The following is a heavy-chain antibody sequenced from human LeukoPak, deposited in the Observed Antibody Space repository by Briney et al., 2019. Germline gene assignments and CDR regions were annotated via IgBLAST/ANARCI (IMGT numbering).Heavy chain of an antibody. J-gene: IGHJ5*02. D-gene: IGHD4-17*01. V-gene: IGHV4-59*08. CDR3: ARYVDYGDYEAWYDP. Sequence: SETLSLTCTVSGGSISSYYWSWIRQPPGKGLEWIGYIYYSGSTNYNPSLKSRVTISVDTSKNQFSLKLSSVTAADAAVYYCARYVDYGDYEAWYDPWGQGTLVTVSS. CDR1: GGSISSYY. CDR2: IYYSGST.